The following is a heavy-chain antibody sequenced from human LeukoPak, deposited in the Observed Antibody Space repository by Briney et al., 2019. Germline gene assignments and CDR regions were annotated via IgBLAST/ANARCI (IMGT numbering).Heavy chain of an antibody. Sequence: SVKVSCKASGGTFSSYAISWVRQDPGQGLEWMGRIIPIFGIANYAQKFQGRVTITADKSTSTAYMELSSLRSEDTAVYYCASNTPTSNYYDSSGRLDYWGQGTLVTVSS. D-gene: IGHD3-22*01. V-gene: IGHV1-69*04. J-gene: IGHJ4*02. CDR3: ASNTPTSNYYDSSGRLDY. CDR1: GGTFSSYA. CDR2: IIPIFGIA.